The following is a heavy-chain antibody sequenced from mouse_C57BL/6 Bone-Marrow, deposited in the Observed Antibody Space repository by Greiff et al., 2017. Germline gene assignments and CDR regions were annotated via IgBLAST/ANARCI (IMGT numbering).Heavy chain of an antibody. CDR2: IYPRDGST. D-gene: IGHD1-1*01. Sequence: QVQLQQSGPELVKPGASVKLSCKASGYTFTSYDINWVKQRPGQGLEWIGWIYPRDGSTKYNEKFKGKATLTVDTSSSTAYMELHSLTSEDSAVYFVARVEVDDSSGDWYFDVWGTGTTVTVSS. CDR1: GYTFTSYD. CDR3: ARVEVDDSSGDWYFDV. J-gene: IGHJ1*03. V-gene: IGHV1-85*01.